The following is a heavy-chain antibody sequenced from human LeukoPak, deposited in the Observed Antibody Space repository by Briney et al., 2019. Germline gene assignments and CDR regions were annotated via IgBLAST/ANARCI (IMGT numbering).Heavy chain of an antibody. J-gene: IGHJ4*02. V-gene: IGHV3-23*01. D-gene: IGHD3-3*01. CDR2: ISSSGDST. CDR1: GFTFSTYD. Sequence: GGSLRLSCAASGFTFSTYDMSWVRQAPGKGLEWVSPISSSGDSTYHADSVKGRFTISRDNSKNTLYLQMNSLRAEDTAVYYCAKGAYYGDWGQGTLVTVSS. CDR3: AKGAYYGD.